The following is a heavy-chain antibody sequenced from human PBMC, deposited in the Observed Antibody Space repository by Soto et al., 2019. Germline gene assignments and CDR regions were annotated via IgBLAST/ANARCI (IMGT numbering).Heavy chain of an antibody. CDR3: ARDCSSTSCPSYYYYYGMDV. Sequence: SSVKISGKSSGGTFSSYAISCVRQAAGQVLDGMGGIIPIFGTANYAQKFQGRVTITADESTSTAYMELSSLRSEDTAVYYCARDCSSTSCPSYYYYYGMDVWGQGTTVTVSS. CDR2: IIPIFGTA. V-gene: IGHV1-69*13. D-gene: IGHD2-2*01. CDR1: GGTFSSYA. J-gene: IGHJ6*02.